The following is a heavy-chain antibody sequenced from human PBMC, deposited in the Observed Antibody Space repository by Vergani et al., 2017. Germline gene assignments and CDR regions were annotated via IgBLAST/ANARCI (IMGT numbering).Heavy chain of an antibody. CDR2: IYYSGST. D-gene: IGHD1-1*01. V-gene: IGHV4-59*08. CDR1: GGSISSYY. J-gene: IGHJ4*02. CDR3: ARQGTTGPRRGDYFDY. Sequence: QVQLQESGPGLVKPSETLSLTCTVSGGSISSYYWNWIRQPPGKGLEWIGYIYYSGSTYYNPSLKSRVSISVDTSKNQFSLKLSSVTAADTAVYYCARQGTTGPRRGDYFDYWGQGTLVTVSS.